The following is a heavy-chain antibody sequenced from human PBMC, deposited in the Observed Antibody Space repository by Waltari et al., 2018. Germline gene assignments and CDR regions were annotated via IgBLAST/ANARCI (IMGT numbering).Heavy chain of an antibody. V-gene: IGHV3-21*01. J-gene: IGHJ6*02. Sequence: EVQLVESGGGLVKPGGSLRLSCAASGFTFSSYSMNWVRQAPGKGLEWVSSISSSRRYIYYADSVKGRFTISRDNAKNSLYLQMNSLRAEDTAVYYWARDLRVNRITIFGVVMAYCMDVWGQGTTVTVSS. CDR1: GFTFSSYS. CDR2: ISSSRRYI. CDR3: ARDLRVNRITIFGVVMAYCMDV. D-gene: IGHD3-3*01.